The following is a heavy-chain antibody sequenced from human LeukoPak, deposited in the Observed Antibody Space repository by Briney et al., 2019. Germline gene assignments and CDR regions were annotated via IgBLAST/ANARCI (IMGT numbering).Heavy chain of an antibody. CDR1: GYTFTSYD. J-gene: IGHJ5*02. V-gene: IGHV1-8*01. D-gene: IGHD2-15*01. CDR2: MNPNSGNT. CDR3: ARVNCSDGSGYGQGWFDP. Sequence: GASVKVSCKASGYTFTSYDINWVRQATGQGLEWMGWMNPNSGNTGYAQKFQGRVTMTRKTSISTAYMELSSLRSEDTAVYYCARVNCSDGSGYGQGWFDPWGQGTLVTVSS.